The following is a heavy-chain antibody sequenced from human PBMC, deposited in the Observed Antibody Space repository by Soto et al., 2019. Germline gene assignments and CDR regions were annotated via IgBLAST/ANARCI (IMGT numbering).Heavy chain of an antibody. J-gene: IGHJ4*02. D-gene: IGHD2-15*01. CDR3: ARDGIGGTTLPGYLDY. V-gene: IGHV3-33*01. CDR2: IRYDGSNI. CDR1: GSIFRGYG. Sequence: GGSLRLSCAASGSIFRGYGMHWVRQAPGKGLEWVAVIRYDGSNINYADSVMGRFTISRDNSKNTLYLEMNSLRAEDTAVYYCARDGIGGTTLPGYLDYWGQGNLVTLSS.